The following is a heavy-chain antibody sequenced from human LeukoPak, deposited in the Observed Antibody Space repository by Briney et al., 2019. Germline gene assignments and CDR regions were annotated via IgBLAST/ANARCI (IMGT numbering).Heavy chain of an antibody. CDR3: AKTHGPYCSGGTCLDYYYYMDV. CDR1: GFTVSNNY. Sequence: GGSLRLSCAASGFTVSNNYMSWVRQAPGKGLEWVAFVRYDETNKYYVDSVKGRFTISRDNSKNTLYLQMNSLRVEDTAIYYCAKTHGPYCSGGTCLDYYYYMDVWGKGATVTVSS. D-gene: IGHD2-15*01. V-gene: IGHV3-30*02. CDR2: VRYDETNK. J-gene: IGHJ6*03.